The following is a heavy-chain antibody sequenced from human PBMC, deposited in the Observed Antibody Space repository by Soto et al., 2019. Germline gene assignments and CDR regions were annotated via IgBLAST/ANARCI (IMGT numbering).Heavy chain of an antibody. CDR1: GGSISSSSYY. CDR3: ERRIVATETFDY. V-gene: IGHV4-39*01. Sequence: PSETLSLTCTVSGGSISSSSYYWGWIRQPPGKGLEWIGSIYYSGSTYYNPSLKSRVTISVDTSKNQFSLKLSSVTAADTAVYYCERRIVATETFDYWAQGTLVTVSS. CDR2: IYYSGST. D-gene: IGHD5-12*01. J-gene: IGHJ4*02.